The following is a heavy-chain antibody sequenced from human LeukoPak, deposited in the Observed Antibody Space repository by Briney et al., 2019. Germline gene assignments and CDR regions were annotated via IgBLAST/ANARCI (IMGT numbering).Heavy chain of an antibody. CDR2: MNPNSGNT. V-gene: IGHV1-8*03. D-gene: IGHD4-17*01. CDR1: GYTFTSYD. Sequence: ASVKVSCTASGYTFTSYDINWVRQASGQGLEWMGWMNPNSGNTGYAQKFQGRVTITRNTSISTAYMELSSLRSEDTAVYYCASEDHDYGDLGYWGQGTLVTVSS. J-gene: IGHJ4*02. CDR3: ASEDHDYGDLGY.